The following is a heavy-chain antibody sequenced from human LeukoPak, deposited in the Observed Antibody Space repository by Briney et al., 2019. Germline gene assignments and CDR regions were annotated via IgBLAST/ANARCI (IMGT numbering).Heavy chain of an antibody. V-gene: IGHV3-7*01. Sequence: GGSLRLSCAASGFTFSNWMSGVRKAPGKGLGWVANIKKDGSEKYYVDSVKGGFTISRDNAKTSLYLQMNSLRAEDTAVYYCARHLSGVTGYTYARGIDYWGQGTLATVSS. CDR1: GFTFSNW. J-gene: IGHJ4*02. D-gene: IGHD5-18*01. CDR3: ARHLSGVTGYTYARGIDY. CDR2: IKKDGSEK.